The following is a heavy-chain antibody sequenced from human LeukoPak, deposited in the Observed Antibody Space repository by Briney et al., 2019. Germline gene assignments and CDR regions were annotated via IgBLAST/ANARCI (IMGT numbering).Heavy chain of an antibody. CDR1: GYTFTDYY. V-gene: IGHV1-2*02. J-gene: IGHJ4*02. D-gene: IGHD1-1*01. CDR2: INPNSGGT. Sequence: ASVKVSCKAFGYTFTDYYIHWVRQAAGQGLEWMGWINPNSGGTNYAQRFQGRVTMTRDTSIGTAYMELSRLRSDDTAVYYCAILQQPNDYWGQGTLVTVSS. CDR3: AILQQPNDY.